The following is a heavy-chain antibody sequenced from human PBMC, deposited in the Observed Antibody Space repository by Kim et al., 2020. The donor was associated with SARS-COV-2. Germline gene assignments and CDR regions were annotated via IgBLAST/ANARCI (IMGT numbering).Heavy chain of an antibody. J-gene: IGHJ6*02. CDR3: ARVRIAAAGNYYGMDV. V-gene: IGHV1-46*01. Sequence: KFQGRVTMTRDTSTSTVYMELSSLRSEDTAVYYCARVRIAAAGNYYGMDVWGQGTTVTVSS. D-gene: IGHD6-13*01.